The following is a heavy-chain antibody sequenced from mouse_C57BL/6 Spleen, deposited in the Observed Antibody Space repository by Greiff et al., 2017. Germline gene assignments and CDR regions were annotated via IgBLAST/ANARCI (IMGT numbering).Heavy chain of an antibody. D-gene: IGHD1-1*01. Sequence: EVQLQQSGPELVKPGASVKMSCKASGYTFTDYNMHWVKQSHGKSLEWIGYINPNNGGTSSNQKFKGKATLPVNKSSSTAYMELRSLTSEDSAVYYCARGAGNYYGSSYWYFDVWGTGTTVTVSS. J-gene: IGHJ1*03. CDR3: ARGAGNYYGSSYWYFDV. CDR2: INPNNGGT. V-gene: IGHV1-22*01. CDR1: GYTFTDYN.